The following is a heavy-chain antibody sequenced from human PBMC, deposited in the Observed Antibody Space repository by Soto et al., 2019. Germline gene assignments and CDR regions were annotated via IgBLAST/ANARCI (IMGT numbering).Heavy chain of an antibody. J-gene: IGHJ4*02. D-gene: IGHD1-1*01. CDR1: GGSIISGGYY. Sequence: SETLSLTCTVSGGSIISGGYYWSWIRKHPGKGLEWIGYIYYSGSTYYNPSLKSRVTISVDTSKNQFSLKLSSVTAADTAVYYCARGGGPQDWNGEMPNFDYWGQGTLVTVSS. CDR2: IYYSGST. CDR3: ARGGGPQDWNGEMPNFDY. V-gene: IGHV4-31*03.